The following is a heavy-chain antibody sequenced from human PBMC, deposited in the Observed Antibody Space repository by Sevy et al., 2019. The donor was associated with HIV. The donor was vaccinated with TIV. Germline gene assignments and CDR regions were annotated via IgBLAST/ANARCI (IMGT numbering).Heavy chain of an antibody. J-gene: IGHJ3*02. CDR2: ISSSSSTI. Sequence: GGSLRLSCAASGFTFSSYSMNWVRQAPGKGLEWVSYISSSSSTIYYADSVKGRFTISRDNAKNSLYLQMNSLRAEDTAVYYCARVMRHIVATIVGDAFDIWGQGTMVTVSS. CDR1: GFTFSSYS. V-gene: IGHV3-48*01. D-gene: IGHD5-12*01. CDR3: ARVMRHIVATIVGDAFDI.